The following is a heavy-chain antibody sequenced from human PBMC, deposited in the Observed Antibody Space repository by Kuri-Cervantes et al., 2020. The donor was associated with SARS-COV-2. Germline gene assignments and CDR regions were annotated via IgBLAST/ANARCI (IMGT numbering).Heavy chain of an antibody. CDR2: IYHSGST. Sequence: GSLRLSCAVSGYSISSGYYWGWVRQPPGKGLEWIGSIYHSGSTYYNPSLMSRVTILVDTSKNQFSLKLSSVTAADTAVYYCARQYGGFDYWGQGTLVTVSS. D-gene: IGHD2-2*01. CDR1: GYSISSGYY. J-gene: IGHJ4*02. CDR3: ARQYGGFDY. V-gene: IGHV4-38-2*01.